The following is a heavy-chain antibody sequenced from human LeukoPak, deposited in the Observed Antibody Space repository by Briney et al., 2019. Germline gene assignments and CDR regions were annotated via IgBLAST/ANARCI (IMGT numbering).Heavy chain of an antibody. CDR3: ARVNCGGDCYSDRGAFDI. V-gene: IGHV1-69*13. CDR2: VIPIFGTA. D-gene: IGHD2-21*02. J-gene: IGHJ3*02. CDR1: GYTFTNYY. Sequence: GASVKVSCKPSGYTFTNYYIHWVRQAPAQGLEWMGGVIPIFGTANYAQKFQGRVTITADQSTSTAYMELSSLRSEDTAVYYCARVNCGGDCYSDRGAFDIWGQGTRVTVSS.